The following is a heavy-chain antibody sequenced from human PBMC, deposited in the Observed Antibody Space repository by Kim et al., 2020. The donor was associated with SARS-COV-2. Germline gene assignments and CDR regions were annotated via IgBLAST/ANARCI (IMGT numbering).Heavy chain of an antibody. D-gene: IGHD6-13*01. J-gene: IGHJ4*02. CDR2: INSDGSSP. CDR3: AREYSSSWYGFDC. CDR1: GFPFSSYW. Sequence: GGSLKLSCAASGFPFSSYWMHWVRQAPGKGLVWVSRINSDGSSPRYADSVKGRFSISRGNAKNTLYLQMNSLRAEDTAVYYCAREYSSSWYGFDCWGQGTLVTVSS. V-gene: IGHV3-74*01.